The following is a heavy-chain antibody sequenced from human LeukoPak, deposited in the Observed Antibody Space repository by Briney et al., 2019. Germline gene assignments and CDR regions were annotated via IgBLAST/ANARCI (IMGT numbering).Heavy chain of an antibody. CDR2: ISAYNGNT. Sequence: GASVKVSCKASGYTFTSYGISWVRQAPGQGLEWMGWISAYNGNTSYAQKLQGRVTMATDTSTSTAYMELRSLRSDDTAVYYCARVAPSGWRAFDYWAREPWSPSPQ. D-gene: IGHD6-19*01. CDR1: GYTFTSYG. V-gene: IGHV1-18*01. J-gene: IGHJ4*02. CDR3: ARVAPSGWRAFDY.